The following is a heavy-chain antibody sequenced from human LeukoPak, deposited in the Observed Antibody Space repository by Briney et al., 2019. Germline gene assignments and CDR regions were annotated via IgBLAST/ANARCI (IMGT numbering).Heavy chain of an antibody. CDR2: IYYSGST. CDR3: ARVGGSYYNYYYYMDV. CDR1: DDSITMYY. Sequence: SETLSLTCSVSDDSITMYYWTWIRQPPGKGLEWIGYIYYSGSTNYNPSLKSRVTISVDTSKNQFSLKLSSVTAADTAVYYCARVGGSYYNYYYYMDVWGKGTTVTIS. V-gene: IGHV4-59*01. D-gene: IGHD1-26*01. J-gene: IGHJ6*03.